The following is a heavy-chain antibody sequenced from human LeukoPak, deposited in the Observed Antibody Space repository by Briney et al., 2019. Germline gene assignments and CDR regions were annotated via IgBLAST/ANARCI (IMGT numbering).Heavy chain of an antibody. CDR3: ARDPPRGYGYGDAFDI. CDR1: GYTLTSYG. Sequence: ASVKVSSKASGYTLTSYGISWVRQAPGQGLEWMGRINPNSGGTNYAQKFQGRVTMTRDTSISTAYMELSRLRSDDTAVYYCARDPPRGYGYGDAFDIWGQGTMVTVSS. CDR2: INPNSGGT. V-gene: IGHV1-2*06. D-gene: IGHD5-18*01. J-gene: IGHJ3*02.